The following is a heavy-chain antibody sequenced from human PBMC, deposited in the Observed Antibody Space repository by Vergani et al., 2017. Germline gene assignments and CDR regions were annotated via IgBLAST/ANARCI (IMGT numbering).Heavy chain of an antibody. Sequence: QVQLLQSGSELKKPGASVRISCRASGYPLLNYPLIGVQRPLEKGLEFMGWINTNSGNPTYAPGFTGRFVFSLDTSVSTAYLQISGLKAEDSAVYYCARGRQWRLTEYLYGMDVWGQGTTVTVSS. V-gene: IGHV7-4-1*02. CDR1: GYPLLNYP. D-gene: IGHD6-19*01. J-gene: IGHJ6*02. CDR3: ARGRQWRLTEYLYGMDV. CDR2: INTNSGNP.